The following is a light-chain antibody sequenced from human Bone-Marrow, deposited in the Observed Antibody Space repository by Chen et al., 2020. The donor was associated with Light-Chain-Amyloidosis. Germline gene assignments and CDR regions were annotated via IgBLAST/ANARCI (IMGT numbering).Light chain of an antibody. CDR1: KNIYNY. Sequence: DIQMTQSPSSLSASVGDRVTVTCRASKNIYNYLNWYHHRPGRAPKLLINAASSLQSGVTSRFSGCGSGTDFNLTINSLQPEDFAIYYCQQSYSIPRTFGQGTKVEIE. CDR2: AAS. CDR3: QQSYSIPRT. V-gene: IGKV1-39*01. J-gene: IGKJ1*01.